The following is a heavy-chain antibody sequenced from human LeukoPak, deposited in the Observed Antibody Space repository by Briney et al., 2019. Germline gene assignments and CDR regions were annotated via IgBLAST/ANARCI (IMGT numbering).Heavy chain of an antibody. Sequence: GGSLRLSCEASAFTFSDYYMSWIRQAPGKGLEWVAYISSSSGTTYYAASVRGRFTISRDNAKNSLYLEMHSLRAEDTAVYYCARILAAGTGAFDIWGQGTMVTVSS. CDR1: AFTFSDYY. CDR3: ARILAAGTGAFDI. D-gene: IGHD6-13*01. V-gene: IGHV3-11*01. CDR2: ISSSSGTT. J-gene: IGHJ3*02.